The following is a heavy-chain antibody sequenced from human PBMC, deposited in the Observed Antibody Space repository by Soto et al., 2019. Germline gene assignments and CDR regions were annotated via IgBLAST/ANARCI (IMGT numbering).Heavy chain of an antibody. CDR2: INAGFGAT. Sequence: QVQLEQSGAEVKKPGSSVKVSCKASGGTFGRYAISWVRRAPGQSLEWMGQINAGFGATDLAQMFQGRVTITADKSTTTVYMELSSLRSDDTAVYYCATDCIGGSCYGASGMDVWGQGTTVTVSS. CDR3: ATDCIGGSCYGASGMDV. V-gene: IGHV1-69*06. D-gene: IGHD2-15*01. CDR1: GGTFGRYA. J-gene: IGHJ6*02.